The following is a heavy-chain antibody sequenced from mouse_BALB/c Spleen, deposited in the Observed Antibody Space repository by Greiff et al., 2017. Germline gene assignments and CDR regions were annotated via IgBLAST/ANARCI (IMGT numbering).Heavy chain of an antibody. CDR2: ISSGGST. Sequence: EVMLVESGGGLVKPGGSLKLSCAASGFTFSSYAMSWVRQTPEKRLEWVASISSGGSTYYPDSVKGRFTISRDNARNILYLQMSSLRSEDTAMYYCAREGHSLLRLRYFDYWGQGTTLTVSS. CDR3: AREGHSLLRLRYFDY. J-gene: IGHJ2*01. V-gene: IGHV5-6-5*01. CDR1: GFTFSSYA. D-gene: IGHD1-2*01.